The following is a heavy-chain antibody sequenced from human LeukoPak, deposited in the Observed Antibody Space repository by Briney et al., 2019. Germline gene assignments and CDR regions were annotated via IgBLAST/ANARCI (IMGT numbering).Heavy chain of an antibody. V-gene: IGHV4-34*01. Sequence: SETLSLTCAVYGESFSGYYWSWIRQPPGKGLEWIGEINHSGSTNYNPSLKSRVTISVDTSKNQFSLKLSSVTAADTAVYYCAGGRTTVTTSDYWGQGTLVTVSS. D-gene: IGHD4-17*01. CDR1: GESFSGYY. J-gene: IGHJ4*02. CDR2: INHSGST. CDR3: AGGRTTVTTSDY.